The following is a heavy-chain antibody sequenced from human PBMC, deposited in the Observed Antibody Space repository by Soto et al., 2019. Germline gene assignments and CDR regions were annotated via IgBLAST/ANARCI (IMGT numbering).Heavy chain of an antibody. D-gene: IGHD3-9*01. CDR3: ARTYYDILTGYYNPFDY. V-gene: IGHV1-46*03. J-gene: IGHJ4*02. CDR1: GYTFTSYY. Sequence: GASVKVSCKASGYTFTSYYMHWVRQAPGQGLEWMGIINPSGGSTSYARKFQGRVTMTRDTSTSTVYMELSSLRSEDTAVYYCARTYYDILTGYYNPFDYWGQGTLVTVSS. CDR2: INPSGGST.